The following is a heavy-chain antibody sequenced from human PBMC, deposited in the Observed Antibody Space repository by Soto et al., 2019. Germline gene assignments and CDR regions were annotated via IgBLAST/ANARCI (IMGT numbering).Heavy chain of an antibody. CDR2: INPSGDHT. CDR3: ARGPLRGFGELMPNYYDMEV. J-gene: IGHJ6*02. Sequence: ASVKVSCKASGYTFSSYYFQWVRQAPGQGLEWMGIINPSGDHTSYEEKFHGRITMTSDTSTSTVYMELSSLRSDDTAVYYCARGPLRGFGELMPNYYDMEVWGQGTTVTVSS. CDR1: GYTFSSYY. D-gene: IGHD3-10*01. V-gene: IGHV1-46*01.